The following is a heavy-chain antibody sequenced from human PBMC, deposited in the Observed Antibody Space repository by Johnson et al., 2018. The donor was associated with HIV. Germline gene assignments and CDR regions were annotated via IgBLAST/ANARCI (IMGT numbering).Heavy chain of an antibody. V-gene: IGHV3-20*04. D-gene: IGHD6-13*01. J-gene: IGHJ3*02. Sequence: VQLVESGGGVVRPGGSLRLSCAASGFTFDDYGMTWVRQAPGKGLEWVSGINWNGGSTGYVDSVKGRFPISRDNAKNSLYLQMNSLRAEDTALYYCAKDRDLAAAGTDAFDIWCQGTMVTVSS. CDR1: GFTFDDYG. CDR2: INWNGGST. CDR3: AKDRDLAAAGTDAFDI.